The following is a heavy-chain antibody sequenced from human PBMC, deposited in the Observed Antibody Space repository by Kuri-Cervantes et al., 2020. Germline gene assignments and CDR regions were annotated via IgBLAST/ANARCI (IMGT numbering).Heavy chain of an antibody. Sequence: ASVKVSCKTSGYTFTGYYIHWVRQAPGQGLEWMGWINPNSGGTNYAQKFQGWVTMTRDTSISTAYMELSRLRSDDTAVYYCARGGHGSRLYYFDYWGQGTLVTVSS. CDR3: ARGGHGSRLYYFDY. V-gene: IGHV1-2*04. CDR1: GYTFTGYY. D-gene: IGHD4/OR15-4a*01. J-gene: IGHJ4*02. CDR2: INPNSGGT.